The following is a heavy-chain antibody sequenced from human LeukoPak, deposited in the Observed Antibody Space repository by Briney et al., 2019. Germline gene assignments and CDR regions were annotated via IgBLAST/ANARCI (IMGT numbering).Heavy chain of an antibody. D-gene: IGHD3-22*01. CDR3: TRHVNYYDSSGYYPFGY. J-gene: IGHJ4*02. CDR2: IRSKTYSYAT. CDR1: GFTFSGSA. V-gene: IGHV3-73*01. Sequence: GGSLRLSCAASGFTFSGSAMHWVRQASGKGLEWVGRIRSKTYSYATAYAASVKGRFTISRDDSKNTAYLQTNSLKTEDTAVYYCTRHVNYYDSSGYYPFGYWGQGTLVTVSS.